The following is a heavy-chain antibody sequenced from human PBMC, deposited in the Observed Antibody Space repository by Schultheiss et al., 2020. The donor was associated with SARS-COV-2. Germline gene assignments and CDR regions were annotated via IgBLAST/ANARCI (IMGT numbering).Heavy chain of an antibody. Sequence: GDSLKISCAASGFTFSDYYMSWVRQAPGKGLEWVSVIYSGGTTYYGDSVKGRFTISRDNAKNSLYLQMNSLRDEDTAVYYCARDLRVGSGWTGQAIQHWGQGTVVTVSS. V-gene: IGHV3-66*01. CDR1: GFTFSDYY. CDR3: ARDLRVGSGWTGQAIQH. D-gene: IGHD6-19*01. CDR2: IYSGGTT. J-gene: IGHJ1*01.